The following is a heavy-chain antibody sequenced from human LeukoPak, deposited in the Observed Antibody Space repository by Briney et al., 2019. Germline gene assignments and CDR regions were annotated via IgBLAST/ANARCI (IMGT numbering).Heavy chain of an antibody. CDR1: GFTFSSYS. J-gene: IGHJ3*02. D-gene: IGHD2-2*01. CDR2: ISSSSTSTI. V-gene: IGHV3-48*01. CDR3: ARVGCSSTSCYVHAAFDI. Sequence: TGGSLRLSCAASGFTFSSYSMNWVRQTPGKGLEWLSYISSSSTSTIYYAGSVKGRFTISRDNAKNSLYLQMNSLRVEDTAVYYCARVGCSSTSCYVHAAFDIWGQGTMVTVSS.